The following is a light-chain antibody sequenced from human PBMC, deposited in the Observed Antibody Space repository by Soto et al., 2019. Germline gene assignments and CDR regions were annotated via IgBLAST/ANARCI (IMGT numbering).Light chain of an antibody. Sequence: TVLTQSPGTLSLSPGERATLSCRAIQNVSSNLLVWYQQHPGQAPRLLIYGASTRATGIPARFSGSGSGTEFTLTISSLQSEDFAVYYCQQYNNWPPTTFGQGTRLEI. V-gene: IGKV3-15*01. CDR2: GAS. J-gene: IGKJ5*01. CDR1: QNVSSN. CDR3: QQYNNWPPTT.